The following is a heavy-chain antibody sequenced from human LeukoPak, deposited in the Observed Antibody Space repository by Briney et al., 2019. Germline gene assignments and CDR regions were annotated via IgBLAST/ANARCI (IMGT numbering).Heavy chain of an antibody. CDR3: ASQYCSGGSCYYNWFDP. CDR2: ISYDGSNK. V-gene: IGHV3-30*03. Sequence: GGSLRLSCAASGFTFSSYGMHWVRQAPGKGLEWVAVISYDGSNKYYADSVKGRFTISRDNAKNSLYLQMNSLRAEDTAVYYCASQYCSGGSCYYNWFDPWGQGTLVTVSS. D-gene: IGHD2-15*01. J-gene: IGHJ5*02. CDR1: GFTFSSYG.